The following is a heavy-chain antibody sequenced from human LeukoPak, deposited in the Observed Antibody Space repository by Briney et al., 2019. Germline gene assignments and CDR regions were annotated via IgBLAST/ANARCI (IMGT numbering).Heavy chain of an antibody. D-gene: IGHD1-26*01. Sequence: SETLSLTCTVSGGSISSYYWSWIRQPPGKGLEWIGYIYYSGSTNYNPSLKSRVTISVDTSKNQFSLKLSSVTAAGTAVYYCAGVIDHDPRDYYYYYYMDVWGKGTTVTVSS. CDR3: AGVIDHDPRDYYYYYYMDV. J-gene: IGHJ6*03. V-gene: IGHV4-59*01. CDR1: GGSISSYY. CDR2: IYYSGST.